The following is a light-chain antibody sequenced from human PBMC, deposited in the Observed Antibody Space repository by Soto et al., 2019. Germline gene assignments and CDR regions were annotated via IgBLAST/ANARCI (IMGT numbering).Light chain of an antibody. CDR1: QSVSSSY. V-gene: IGKV3-20*01. Sequence: EIVLTQSPGPLSLSPGERATLSCRASQSVSSSYLAWYQQKPGQAPRLLMYDASSRATGIPDRFSGSGSGTDFTLTISRLEPEDFAVYYCQQYGSSPWYTFGQGTKLEIK. CDR3: QQYGSSPWYT. CDR2: DAS. J-gene: IGKJ2*01.